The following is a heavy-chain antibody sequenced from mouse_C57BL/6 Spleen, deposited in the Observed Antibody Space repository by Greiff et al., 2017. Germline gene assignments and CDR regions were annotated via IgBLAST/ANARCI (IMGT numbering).Heavy chain of an antibody. CDR2: IDPSDSYT. CDR3: ARRGLEDYGYAMDY. V-gene: IGHV1-59*01. Sequence: VQLQQSGAELVRPGTSVKLSCKASGYTFTSYWMHWVKQRPGQGLEWIGVIDPSDSYTNYNQKFKGKATLTVDTSSSTAYMQLSSLTSEDSAVYYCARRGLEDYGYAMDYWGQGTSVTVSS. D-gene: IGHD2-4*01. J-gene: IGHJ4*01. CDR1: GYTFTSYW.